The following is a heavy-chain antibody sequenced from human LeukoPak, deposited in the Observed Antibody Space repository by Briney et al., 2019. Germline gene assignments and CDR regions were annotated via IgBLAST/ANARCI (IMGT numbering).Heavy chain of an antibody. CDR2: IYYSGST. CDR1: GGSISSTIYY. V-gene: IGHV4-39*07. D-gene: IGHD3-10*01. CDR3: AREDYYSSGSPGY. J-gene: IGHJ4*02. Sequence: PSETLSLTCTVSGGSISSTIYYWGWIRQPPGKGLEWIGSIYYSGSTYYNPSLKSRVTISVDTSKNQFSLKLSSVTAADTAVYYCAREDYYSSGSPGYWGQGTLVTVSS.